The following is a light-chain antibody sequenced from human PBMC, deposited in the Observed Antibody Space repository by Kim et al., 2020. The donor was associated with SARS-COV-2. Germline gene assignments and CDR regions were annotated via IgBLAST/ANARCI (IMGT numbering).Light chain of an antibody. CDR3: QVWDSSTGV. J-gene: IGLJ3*02. Sequence: SYELTQPLSVSVALGQTARITCGGNNIGSKNVHWYQQKPGQAPVLVIYRDTNRPSGIPGRFSGSNSGNTATLTITRAQAGDEADYYCQVWDSSTGVFGGGTQLTVL. CDR1: NIGSKN. CDR2: RDT. V-gene: IGLV3-9*01.